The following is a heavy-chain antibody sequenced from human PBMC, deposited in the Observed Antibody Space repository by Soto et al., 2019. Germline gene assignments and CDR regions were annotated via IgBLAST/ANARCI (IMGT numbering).Heavy chain of an antibody. CDR1: GYTFTSYG. V-gene: IGHV1-18*01. CDR3: ARDLDGSGGYYNVGFLSRGVDFDY. J-gene: IGHJ4*01. CDR2: ISAYNGNT. Sequence: ASVKVSCKASGYTFTSYGISWVRQAPGQGLEWMGWISAYNGNTNYAQKLQGRVTMTTDTSTSTAYMELRSLRSDDTAVYYCARDLDGSGGYYNVGFLSRGVDFDYWG. D-gene: IGHD3-10*01.